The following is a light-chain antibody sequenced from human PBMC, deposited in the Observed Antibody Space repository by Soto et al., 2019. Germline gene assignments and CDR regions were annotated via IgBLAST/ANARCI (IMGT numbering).Light chain of an antibody. V-gene: IGKV3-20*01. CDR1: QSLNSNF. J-gene: IGKJ2*01. Sequence: EIVLTQSPGTLSLSPGESATLSCRASQSLNSNFLAWYQQKPGQAPRLLVYAASSRATGIPDRFSGCASGTVFPLTISRLEPEDFAVYYCQQYDTSPPRYTFGQGTKLEIK. CDR3: QQYDTSPPRYT. CDR2: AAS.